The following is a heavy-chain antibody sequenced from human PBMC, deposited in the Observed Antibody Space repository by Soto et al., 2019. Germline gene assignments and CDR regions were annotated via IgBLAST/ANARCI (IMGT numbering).Heavy chain of an antibody. Sequence: GGSLRLSCAASGFTFSSYGMHWVRQAPGKGLEWVAVISYDGSNKYYADSVKGRFTISRDNSKNTLYLQMNSLRAEDTAVYYCANGAGSPPGPFDYWGQGTLVTVSS. CDR1: GFTFSSYG. D-gene: IGHD1-26*01. V-gene: IGHV3-30*18. J-gene: IGHJ4*02. CDR3: ANGAGSPPGPFDY. CDR2: ISYDGSNK.